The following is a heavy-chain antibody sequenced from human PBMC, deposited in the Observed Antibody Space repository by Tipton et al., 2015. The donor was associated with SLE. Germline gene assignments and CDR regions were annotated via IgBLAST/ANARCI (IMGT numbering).Heavy chain of an antibody. J-gene: IGHJ4*02. Sequence: RSLRLSCAASGFTFDDYAMHWVRQAPGKGLEWVSGISWNSGSIAYADSVKGRFTISRDNAKNSLYLQMNTLRPEDTGFYYCARDLRFYGSGSRYYFDHWGQGTLVTVSS. D-gene: IGHD3-10*01. V-gene: IGHV3-9*01. CDR2: ISWNSGSI. CDR3: ARDLRFYGSGSRYYFDH. CDR1: GFTFDDYA.